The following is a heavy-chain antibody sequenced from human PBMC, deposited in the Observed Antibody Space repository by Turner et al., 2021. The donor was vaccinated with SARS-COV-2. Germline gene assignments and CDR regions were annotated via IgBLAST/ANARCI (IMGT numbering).Heavy chain of an antibody. D-gene: IGHD6-13*01. V-gene: IGHV4-39*01. CDR3: ARHWEVAAAAYLARFDP. CDR2: IYYSGST. Sequence: QLQLQESGPGLVKPSETLSLTCSVSGGSISSSSYSWGWIRQPPGKGLEWSGSIYYSGSTYYNPSLKSRVTISVDTSKNQFSLKLTSVTAADTAVYFCARHWEVAAAAYLARFDPWGQGTLVTVSS. J-gene: IGHJ5*02. CDR1: GGSISSSSYS.